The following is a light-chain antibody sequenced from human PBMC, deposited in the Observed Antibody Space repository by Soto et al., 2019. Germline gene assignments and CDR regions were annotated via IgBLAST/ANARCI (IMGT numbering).Light chain of an antibody. J-gene: IGKJ2*01. CDR3: QQRDNWPPYT. CDR2: DAS. Sequence: EIVLTQSPAILSLSPGERATLSCRASQSVSRYLAWYQQKPGQAPRLLIYDASNRATGIPARFSGSGSGTDFTLTISRLEPEDFAVYYCQQRDNWPPYTFGQGTKLEIK. V-gene: IGKV3-11*01. CDR1: QSVSRY.